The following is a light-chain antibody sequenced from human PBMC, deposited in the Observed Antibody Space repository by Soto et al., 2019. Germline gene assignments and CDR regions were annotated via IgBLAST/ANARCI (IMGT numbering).Light chain of an antibody. Sequence: EILMTQSPATLSVSPGERATLSCRASQSVSSNLAWYQQKPGQAPRLLIYGASTRATGIPARFSGSGSGAEFTLTISSLQSEDFPVYYCQQYIQWRPVGLGTKVDIK. V-gene: IGKV3-15*01. CDR3: QQYIQWRP. CDR1: QSVSSN. CDR2: GAS. J-gene: IGKJ1*01.